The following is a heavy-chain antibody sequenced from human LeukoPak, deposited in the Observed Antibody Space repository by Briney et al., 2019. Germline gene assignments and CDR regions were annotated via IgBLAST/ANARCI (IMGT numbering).Heavy chain of an antibody. CDR2: ISDSGGST. CDR1: GFTFSTYC. J-gene: IGHJ5*02. V-gene: IGHV3-23*01. Sequence: GGSLRLSCAASGFTFSTYCMTWVRQAPGKGLEWVSSISDSGGSTQSADSVKGRFTISRDNSKNTLYLQMNSLRAEDTAEYYCAKHTHNHGGFFDPWGQGTLVTVSS. D-gene: IGHD2-15*01. CDR3: AKHTHNHGGFFDP.